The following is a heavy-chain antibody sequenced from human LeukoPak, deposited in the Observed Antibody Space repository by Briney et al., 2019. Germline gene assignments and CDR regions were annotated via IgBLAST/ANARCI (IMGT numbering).Heavy chain of an antibody. Sequence: ASVKVSCKASGYTFTSYDINWVRQAAGQGLEWMGWMNPNSGNTGYAQKFQGRVTMTRNTSISTAYMELSSLRSENTAVYYWASRQKDILSLDPWGQGTLVTVSS. J-gene: IGHJ5*02. V-gene: IGHV1-8*01. CDR1: GYTFTSYD. D-gene: IGHD2-21*01. CDR2: MNPNSGNT. CDR3: ASRQKDILSLDP.